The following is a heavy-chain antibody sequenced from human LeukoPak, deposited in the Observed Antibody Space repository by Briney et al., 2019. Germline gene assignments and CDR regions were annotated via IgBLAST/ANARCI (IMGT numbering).Heavy chain of an antibody. V-gene: IGHV3-23*01. J-gene: IGHJ4*02. CDR1: GFTFSSYA. D-gene: IGHD3-10*01. CDR2: ISGSGGST. CDR3: AKGADYGSVFDY. Sequence: AGGSLRLSCAASGFTFSSYAMSSVREAPGEGLEWGCAISGSGGSTYYADSVKGRFTISRDNSKKPLYLQMNSLRAEDTTVYYCAKGADYGSVFDYWGRGTLVTVSS.